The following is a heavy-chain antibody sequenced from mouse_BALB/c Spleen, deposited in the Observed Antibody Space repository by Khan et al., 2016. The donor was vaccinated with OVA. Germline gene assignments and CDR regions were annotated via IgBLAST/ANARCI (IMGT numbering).Heavy chain of an antibody. D-gene: IGHD2-2*01. CDR2: ISPYSDGI. CDR1: GYKFTSFS. CDR3: TRHGYVAWFTY. V-gene: IGHV1S45*01. J-gene: IGHJ3*01. Sequence: VQLKQSGPELVRPGASVKLSCKASGYKFTSFSIHWVMQSHEKGLEWIGYISPYSDGINYNQKFKGRATLTVEKSSSTAYIQLSNLTSEDSAVYYCTRHGYVAWFTYWGQGTLVTVSA.